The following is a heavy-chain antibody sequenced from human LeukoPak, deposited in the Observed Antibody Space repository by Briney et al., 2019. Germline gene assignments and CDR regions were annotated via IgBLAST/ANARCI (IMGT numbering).Heavy chain of an antibody. Sequence: GGSLRLSCAASGFTFSSYGMGWVRQAPGKGLEWVSGISGSGGSTYYADSVKGRFTISRDNAKNSLYLQMNSLRAEDTAVYYCALYDYVWGSYRYTIDYWGQGTLVTVSS. J-gene: IGHJ4*02. CDR2: ISGSGGST. V-gene: IGHV3-23*01. CDR1: GFTFSSYG. CDR3: ALYDYVWGSYRYTIDY. D-gene: IGHD3-16*02.